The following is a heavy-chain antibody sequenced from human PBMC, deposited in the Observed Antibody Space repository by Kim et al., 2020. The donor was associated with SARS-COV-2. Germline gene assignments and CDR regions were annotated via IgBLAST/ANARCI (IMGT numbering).Heavy chain of an antibody. V-gene: IGHV1-18*04. J-gene: IGHJ6*02. CDR3: ARDRWNSRGWYGFYYYYGMDG. D-gene: IGHD6-19*01. Sequence: ASVKVSCKASGYTFTSYGISWVRQAPGQRLEWMGWISAYNGNTNYAQKLQCRVTMTTATSTSTAYMELRSLRSDDSAVYYCARDRWNSRGWYGFYYYYGMDGWGQGTTVTVSS. CDR2: ISAYNGNT. CDR1: GYTFTSYG.